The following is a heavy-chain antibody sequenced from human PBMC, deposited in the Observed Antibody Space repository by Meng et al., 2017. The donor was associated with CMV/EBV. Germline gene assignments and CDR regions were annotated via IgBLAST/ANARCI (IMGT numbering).Heavy chain of an antibody. V-gene: IGHV1-8*03. CDR1: GYTFTSYD. J-gene: IGHJ3*02. CDR2: MNPNSGNT. Sequence: ASVKVSCKASGYTFTSYDINWVRQATGQGLEWMGWMNPNSGNTGYAQKFQGRVTITRNTSISTAYMELSSLRSEDTAVYYCARVDRYNWNDGGAFDIWGQGTMVTVSS. CDR3: ARVDRYNWNDGGAFDI. D-gene: IGHD1-1*01.